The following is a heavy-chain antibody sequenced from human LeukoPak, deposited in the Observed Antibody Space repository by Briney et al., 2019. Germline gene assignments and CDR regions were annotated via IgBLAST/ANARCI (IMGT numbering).Heavy chain of an antibody. CDR3: ARGGAGEGYCSSSSCYGHDY. J-gene: IGHJ4*02. CDR2: INPNSGGT. V-gene: IGHV1-2*02. CDR1: GYTFTGYY. Sequence: ASVKVSCKASGYTFTGYYMHWVRQAPGQGLEWMGWINPNSGGTNYAQKFQGRVTMTRDTSISTAYMELSRLRSDDTAVYYCARGGAGEGYCSSSSCYGHDYWGQGTLITVSS. D-gene: IGHD2-15*01.